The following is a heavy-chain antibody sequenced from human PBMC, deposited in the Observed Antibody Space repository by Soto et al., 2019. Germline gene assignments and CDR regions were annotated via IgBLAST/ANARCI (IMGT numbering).Heavy chain of an antibody. CDR2: ISFDGSHK. J-gene: IGHJ4*02. CDR1: GFTFSNYG. V-gene: IGHV3-30*18. CDR3: EKDGAPRYCSRSSCHPAGAY. D-gene: IGHD2-15*01. Sequence: QVLLVESGGGVVQPGRSLRLSCAGSGFTFSNYGLHWVRHAPGKGLDWVSFISFDGSHKYYADSVKGRFTISRDNSNNMLYLQMASMTTEDTAVYYCEKDGAPRYCSRSSCHPAGAYWGQGTMVTVSS.